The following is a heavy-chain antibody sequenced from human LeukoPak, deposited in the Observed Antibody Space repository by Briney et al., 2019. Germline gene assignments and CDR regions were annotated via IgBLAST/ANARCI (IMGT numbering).Heavy chain of an antibody. Sequence: SETLSLTCTVSGGSIRSSYYYWGWIRQPPGKGLEWIGYIYYSGSTNYNPSLKSRVTISVDTSKNQFSLKLSSVTAADTAVYYCARGGYYGSGRAAFDIWGQGTMVTVSS. J-gene: IGHJ3*02. D-gene: IGHD3-10*01. CDR2: IYYSGST. CDR3: ARGGYYGSGRAAFDI. V-gene: IGHV4-61*05. CDR1: GGSIRSSYYY.